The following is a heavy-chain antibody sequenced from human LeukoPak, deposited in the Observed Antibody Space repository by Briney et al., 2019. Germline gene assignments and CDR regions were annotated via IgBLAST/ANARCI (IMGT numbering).Heavy chain of an antibody. J-gene: IGHJ4*02. V-gene: IGHV3-7*01. D-gene: IGHD5-24*01. CDR1: GFSVSGYW. Sequence: PGGSLRLSCAVSGFSVSGYWMTWVRQAPGKGLEWVANIKQDGSEKNYVDSVKGRFTISRDNAKNTLYLQMTSLRAEDTAIYYCVRDGDVYNFDHWGQGTLVTVSS. CDR3: VRDGDVYNFDH. CDR2: IKQDGSEK.